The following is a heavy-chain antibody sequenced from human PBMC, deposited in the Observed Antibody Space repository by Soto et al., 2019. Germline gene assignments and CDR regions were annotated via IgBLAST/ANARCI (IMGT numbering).Heavy chain of an antibody. V-gene: IGHV4-59*01. Sequence: SETLSLTCTVSGGSISSYYWSWIRQPPGKGLEWIGYIYYSGSTNYNPSLKSRVTISVDTSKNQFSLKLSSVTAADTAVYYCARGPGLRYFDWAIFDYWGQGTLVTVSS. J-gene: IGHJ4*02. D-gene: IGHD3-9*01. CDR1: GGSISSYY. CDR2: IYYSGST. CDR3: ARGPGLRYFDWAIFDY.